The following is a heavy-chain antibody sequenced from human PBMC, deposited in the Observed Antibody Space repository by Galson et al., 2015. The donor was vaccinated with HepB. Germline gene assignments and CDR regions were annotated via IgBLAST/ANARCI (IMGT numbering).Heavy chain of an antibody. D-gene: IGHD3-3*01. CDR3: ARDGYYDFWSGYYPQGYYYYYYYMDV. V-gene: IGHV3-48*01. CDR2: ISSSSSTI. Sequence: SLRLSCAASGFTFSSYSMNWVRQAPGKGLEWVSYISSSSSTIYYADSVKGRFTISRDNAKNSLYLQMNSLRAEDTAVYYCARDGYYDFWSGYYPQGYYYYYYYMDVWGKGTTVTVSS. J-gene: IGHJ6*03. CDR1: GFTFSSYS.